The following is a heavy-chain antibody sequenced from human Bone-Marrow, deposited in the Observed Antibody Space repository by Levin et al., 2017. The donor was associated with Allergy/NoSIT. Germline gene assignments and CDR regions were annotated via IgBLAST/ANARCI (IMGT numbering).Heavy chain of an antibody. CDR3: ARGYLLQYFRDIDY. CDR1: GFTFSIYA. V-gene: IGHV3-23*01. D-gene: IGHD3-9*01. CDR2: VSGSGGNT. Sequence: GESLKISCAASGFTFSIYAMTWVRQTPGKGLEWVSGVSGSGGNTYYADSVKGRFTISRDNSKNTLYLQMNSLRAEDTAVYFCARGYLLQYFRDIDYWGQGTLVTVSS. J-gene: IGHJ4*02.